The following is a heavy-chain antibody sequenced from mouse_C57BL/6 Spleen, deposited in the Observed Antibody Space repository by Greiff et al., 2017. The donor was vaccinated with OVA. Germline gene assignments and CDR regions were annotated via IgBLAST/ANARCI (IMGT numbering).Heavy chain of an antibody. CDR2: IRNKANGYTT. J-gene: IGHJ4*01. D-gene: IGHD2-4*01. Sequence: EVMLVESGGGLVQPGGSLSLSCAASGFTFTDYYMSWVRQPPGKALEWLGFIRNKANGYTTEYSASVKGRFTISRDNSQSILYLQMNALRAEDSATYYCARLGGNYDAAMDYWGQGTSVTVSS. CDR3: ARLGGNYDAAMDY. V-gene: IGHV7-3*01. CDR1: GFTFTDYY.